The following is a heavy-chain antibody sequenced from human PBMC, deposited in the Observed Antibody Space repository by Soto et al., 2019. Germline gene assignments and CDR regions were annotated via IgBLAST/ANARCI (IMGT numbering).Heavy chain of an antibody. V-gene: IGHV1-18*01. Sequence: QVQLVQSGAEVKKPGASVKVSCKASGYTFTSYGISWVRQXPGXXXXWMGWISAYNGNTKYAQKLQGRVTTTTDTSTXXAYMELRXXXXDXXXVYYCARDLGGSYYAPVDYWGQGTLVTVSS. CDR2: ISAYNGNT. CDR1: GYTFTSYG. CDR3: ARDLGGSYYAPVDY. J-gene: IGHJ4*02. D-gene: IGHD1-26*01.